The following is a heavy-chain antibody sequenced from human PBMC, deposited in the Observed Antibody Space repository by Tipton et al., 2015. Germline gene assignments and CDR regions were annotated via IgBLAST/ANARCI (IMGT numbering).Heavy chain of an antibody. D-gene: IGHD3-9*01. CDR1: GFIFSTYT. J-gene: IGHJ4*02. CDR2: IFHRGDT. CDR3: ACQDYDSLTRDYQTVDY. Sequence: LRLSCAASGFIFSTYTMIWVRQAPGKGLEWIGSIFHRGDTNYNPSLKSRVTMSRDTSKNQFSLKLTSVTAADTAVYYCACQDYDSLTRDYQTVDYWGQGTLVTVSS. V-gene: IGHV4-38-2*01.